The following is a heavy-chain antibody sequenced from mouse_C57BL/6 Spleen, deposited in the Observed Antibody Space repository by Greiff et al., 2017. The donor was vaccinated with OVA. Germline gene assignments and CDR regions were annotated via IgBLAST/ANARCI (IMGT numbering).Heavy chain of an antibody. J-gene: IGHJ4*01. V-gene: IGHV2-5*01. CDR1: GFSLTSYG. CDR2: IWRGGST. CDR3: AKNDGYYAMDY. Sequence: VKLVESGPGLVRPSQSLSITCTVSGFSLTSYGVHWVRQSPGKGLEWLGVIWRGGSTDYNAAFMSRLSITKDNSKSQVFFKMNSLQADDTAIYYCAKNDGYYAMDYWGQGTSVTVSS.